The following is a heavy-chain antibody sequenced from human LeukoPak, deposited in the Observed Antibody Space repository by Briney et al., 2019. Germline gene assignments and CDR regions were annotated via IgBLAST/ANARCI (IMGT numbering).Heavy chain of an antibody. CDR1: GFTFSSYA. J-gene: IGHJ6*03. D-gene: IGHD1-26*01. CDR3: ARDQTKWEPLRRRDYYYMDV. Sequence: GGSLRLSCAASGFTFSSYAMSWVRQAPGKGLEWVANIKQDGSEKYYVDSVKGRFTISRDNAKNSLYLQMNSLRAEDTAVYYCARDQTKWEPLRRRDYYYMDVWGKGTTVTVSS. CDR2: IKQDGSEK. V-gene: IGHV3-7*01.